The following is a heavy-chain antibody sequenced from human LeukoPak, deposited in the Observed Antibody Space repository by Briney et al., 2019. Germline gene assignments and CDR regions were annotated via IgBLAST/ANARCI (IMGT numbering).Heavy chain of an antibody. D-gene: IGHD3-22*01. CDR3: ARDFHDSSGYYDFVWWFDP. V-gene: IGHV4-61*01. CDR2: IYYSGST. CDR1: GGSISSSSYY. Sequence: PSETLSLTCTVSGGSISSSSYYWSWIRQPPGKGLEWIGYIYYSGSTNYNPSLKSRVTISVDTSKNQFSLKLSSVTAADTAVYYCARDFHDSSGYYDFVWWFDPWGQGTLVTVSS. J-gene: IGHJ5*02.